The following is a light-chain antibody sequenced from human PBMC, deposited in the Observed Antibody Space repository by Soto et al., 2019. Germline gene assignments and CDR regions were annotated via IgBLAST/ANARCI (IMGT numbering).Light chain of an antibody. J-gene: IGLJ7*01. V-gene: IGLV1-40*01. CDR3: QSYDSSLSGSAV. CDR2: GNS. CDR1: SSNIGAGYD. Sequence: QAVVTQPPSVSGAPGQRVTISCTGSSSNIGAGYDVHWYQQLPGTAPKLLIYGNSNRPSGVPDRCSGSKSGTSASLAITGLQAEDEADYYCQSYDSSLSGSAVFGGGTQLTVL.